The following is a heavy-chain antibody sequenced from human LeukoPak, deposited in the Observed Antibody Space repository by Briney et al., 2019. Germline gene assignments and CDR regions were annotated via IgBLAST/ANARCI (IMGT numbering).Heavy chain of an antibody. CDR1: GYSISSGYY. J-gene: IGHJ4*02. V-gene: IGHV4-38-2*02. CDR2: IYHSGST. Sequence: SETLSLTCTVSGYSISSGYYWGWIRQPPGKGLEWIGSIYHSGSTYYNPSLKSRVTISVDTSKNQFSLKLSSVTAADTAVYYCARPDDYGDYWGQGTLVTVSS. CDR3: ARPDDYGDY. D-gene: IGHD1-14*01.